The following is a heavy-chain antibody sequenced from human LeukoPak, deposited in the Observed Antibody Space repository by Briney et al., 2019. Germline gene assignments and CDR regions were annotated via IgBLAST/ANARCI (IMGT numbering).Heavy chain of an antibody. CDR1: GYSISSGYY. J-gene: IGHJ1*01. V-gene: IGHV4-38-2*02. CDR2: IYYSGST. CDR3: ARGKTFQH. Sequence: SETLSLTCTVSGYSISSGYYWGWIRQPPGKGLEWIGSIYYSGSTYYNPSLKSRVTISVDTSKNQFSLKLSSVTAADTAVYYCARGKTFQHWGQGTLVAVSS.